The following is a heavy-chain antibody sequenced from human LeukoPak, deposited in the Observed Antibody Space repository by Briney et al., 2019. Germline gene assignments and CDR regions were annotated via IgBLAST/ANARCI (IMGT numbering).Heavy chain of an antibody. CDR2: INHSGST. J-gene: IGHJ4*02. CDR1: GGSFSGYY. D-gene: IGHD3-3*01. Sequence: PSETLSLTCAAYGGSFSGYYWSWIRQPPGKGLEWIGEINHSGSTNYNPSLKSRVTISVDTSKNQFSLKLSSVTAADTAVYYCARGRKNRNDFWSGYSNYFDYWGQGTLVTVSS. V-gene: IGHV4-34*01. CDR3: ARGRKNRNDFWSGYSNYFDY.